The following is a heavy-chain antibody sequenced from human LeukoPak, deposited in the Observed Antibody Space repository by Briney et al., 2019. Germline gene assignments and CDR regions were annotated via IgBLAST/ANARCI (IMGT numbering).Heavy chain of an antibody. J-gene: IGHJ4*02. CDR1: GGTFSSYA. V-gene: IGHV1-69*01. CDR2: IIPIFGTA. D-gene: IGHD1-20*01. Sequence: GSSVKVSCKASGGTFSSYAISWVRQAPGQGLEWMGGIIPIFGTANYAQEFQGRVTITADESTSTAYMELSSLRSEDTAVYYCARGSVTGTTIDYWGQGTLVTVSS. CDR3: ARGSVTGTTIDY.